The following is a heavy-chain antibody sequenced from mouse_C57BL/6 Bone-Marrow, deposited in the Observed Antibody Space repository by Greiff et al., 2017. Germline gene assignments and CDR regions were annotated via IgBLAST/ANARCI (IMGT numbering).Heavy chain of an antibody. CDR1: GFTFSNYW. J-gene: IGHJ3*01. CDR3: SSSGYFAY. Sequence: EVHLVESGGGLVQPGGSMKLSCVASGFTFSNYWMNWVRQSPEQGLEWVAQIRLKSDNYATHYAESVKGRFTISRDDSKSSVYLQMNNLRAEDTGIYYCSSSGYFAYWGQGTLVTVSA. CDR2: IRLKSDNYAT. D-gene: IGHD3-2*02. V-gene: IGHV6-3*01.